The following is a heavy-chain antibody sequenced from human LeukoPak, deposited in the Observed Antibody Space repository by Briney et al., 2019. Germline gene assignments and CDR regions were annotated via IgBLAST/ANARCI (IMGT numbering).Heavy chain of an antibody. Sequence: PSETLSLTCTVSGGSISSDDYYWSWIRQPPGKGLEWIGYIYYSGSTYYNPSLKSRVTISVDTSKNQFSLKLSSVTAADTAVYYCAGWLPPYYFDYWGQGTLVTVSS. CDR3: AGWLPPYYFDY. D-gene: IGHD5-12*01. CDR1: GGSISSDDYY. J-gene: IGHJ4*02. V-gene: IGHV4-30-4*08. CDR2: IYYSGST.